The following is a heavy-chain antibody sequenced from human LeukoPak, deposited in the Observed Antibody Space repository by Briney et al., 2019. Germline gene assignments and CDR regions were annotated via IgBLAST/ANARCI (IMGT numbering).Heavy chain of an antibody. D-gene: IGHD5-18*01. CDR3: AKDLETYSYGPLDY. V-gene: IGHV3-30*18. CDR2: ISYDGSNK. CDR1: GFTFSSYG. Sequence: GGSLRLSCAASGFTFSSYGMHWVRQAPGKGLEWVAVISYDGSNKYYADSVKGRFTISRDNSKNTLYLQMNSLSAEDTAVYYCAKDLETYSYGPLDYWGQGTLVTVSS. J-gene: IGHJ4*02.